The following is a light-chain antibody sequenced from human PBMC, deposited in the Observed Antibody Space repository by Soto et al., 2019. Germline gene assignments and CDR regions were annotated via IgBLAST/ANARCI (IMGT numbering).Light chain of an antibody. CDR3: SSYTGGNPSYV. CDR2: EVS. V-gene: IGLV2-8*01. CDR1: SSDVGDYNY. Sequence: QSVLTQPPSASGSPGQSVTISCTGTSSDVGDYNYDSWYQQPPGKAPKLLIYEVSKRPSGVPDRFSGSKSGNTASLTVSGLQAEDEGDYYCSSYTGGNPSYVFGTGTKVTVL. J-gene: IGLJ1*01.